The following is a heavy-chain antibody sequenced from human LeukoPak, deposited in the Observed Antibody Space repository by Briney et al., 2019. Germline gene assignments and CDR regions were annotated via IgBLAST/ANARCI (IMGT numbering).Heavy chain of an antibody. J-gene: IGHJ6*02. CDR3: ASRNDLGGVSDYYYYGMDV. CDR2: IYYSGST. V-gene: IGHV4-39*01. CDR1: GGSISSSSYY. Sequence: PSETLSLTCTVSGGSISSSSYYWGWIRQPPGKGLEWIGSIYYSGSTYYNPSLKSRVTISVDTSKNQFSLKLSSVTAADTAVYYCASRNDLGGVSDYYYYGMDVWGQGTTVTVSS. D-gene: IGHD1-1*01.